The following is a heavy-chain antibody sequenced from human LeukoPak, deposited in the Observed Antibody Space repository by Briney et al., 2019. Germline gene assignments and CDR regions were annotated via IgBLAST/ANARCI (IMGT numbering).Heavy chain of an antibody. Sequence: ASVKVSCKASGGTFSSYAISWVRQAPGQGLEWMGWINPNSGGTNYAQKFQGRVTMTRDTSISTAYMELSRLRSDDTAVYYCARDWYSSGYYFDYWGQGTLVTVSS. J-gene: IGHJ4*02. CDR1: GGTFSSYA. D-gene: IGHD3-22*01. CDR3: ARDWYSSGYYFDY. CDR2: INPNSGGT. V-gene: IGHV1-2*02.